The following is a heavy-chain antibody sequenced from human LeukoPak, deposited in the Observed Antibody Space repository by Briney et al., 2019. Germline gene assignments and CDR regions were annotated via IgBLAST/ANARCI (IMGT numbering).Heavy chain of an antibody. Sequence: SQTLSLTCTVSGGSISSGSYYWSWIRQPAGKGLEWIGRIYTSGCTNYNPSLKSRVTISVDTSKNQFSLKLSSVTAADTAVYYCARSDYVWGSYRANQGGSLDYWGQGTLVTVSS. D-gene: IGHD3-16*02. CDR2: IYTSGCT. CDR1: GGSISSGSYY. V-gene: IGHV4-61*02. CDR3: ARSDYVWGSYRANQGGSLDY. J-gene: IGHJ4*02.